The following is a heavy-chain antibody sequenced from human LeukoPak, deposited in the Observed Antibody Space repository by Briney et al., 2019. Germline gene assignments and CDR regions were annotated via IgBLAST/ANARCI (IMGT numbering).Heavy chain of an antibody. J-gene: IGHJ4*02. CDR1: GFTFSTYA. V-gene: IGHV3-23*01. Sequence: GGSLRLSCEASGFTFSTYAMSWVRQAPGKGLQWVPSISAYGESTYHADSVKGRFTTSRDNSKDTLSLHMDSLRADDTAVYYCARRGKVGLPTYFDYWGQGTLVTVSS. CDR3: ARRGKVGLPTYFDY. D-gene: IGHD1-26*01. CDR2: ISAYGEST.